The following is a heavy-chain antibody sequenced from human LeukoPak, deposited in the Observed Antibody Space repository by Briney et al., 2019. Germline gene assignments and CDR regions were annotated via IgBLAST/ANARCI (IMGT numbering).Heavy chain of an antibody. CDR3: AKDIIAGSLEYYFDY. V-gene: IGHV3-30*02. CDR1: GFTFSSHG. Sequence: GGSLRLSCAASGFTFSSHGMHWVRQAPGKGLEWVAFIRYDGSNKYYADSVKGRFTISRDNSKNTLYLQMNSLRAEDTAVYYCAKDIIAGSLEYYFDYWGQGTLVTVSS. D-gene: IGHD2-15*01. CDR2: IRYDGSNK. J-gene: IGHJ4*02.